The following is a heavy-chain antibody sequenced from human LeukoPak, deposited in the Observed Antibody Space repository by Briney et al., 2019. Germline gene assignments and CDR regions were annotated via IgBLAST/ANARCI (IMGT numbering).Heavy chain of an antibody. CDR2: ISSSGSTI. CDR3: ARGAFLSTYYFGSGSADY. J-gene: IGHJ4*02. D-gene: IGHD3-10*01. V-gene: IGHV3-48*02. Sequence: GGSLRLSCAASGFTFSSYSMNWVRQAPGKGLEWISYISSSGSTIYYAGSVKGRFTISRDNAKNSLYLQMNSLTDEDTAVYYCARGAFLSTYYFGSGSADYWGQGTLVTVSS. CDR1: GFTFSSYS.